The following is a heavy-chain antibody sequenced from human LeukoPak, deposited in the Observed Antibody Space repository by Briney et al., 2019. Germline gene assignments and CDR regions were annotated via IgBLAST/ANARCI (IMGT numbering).Heavy chain of an antibody. J-gene: IGHJ5*02. CDR1: GGSINDYY. Sequence: SDTLSLTRTVSGGSINDYYWTWIRQAPGKGLEWIGYISNSGTTDYNPSLKSRVTMSVDTSNNEFSLRLTSVTAADTAMYYCARVVRGAVTSNCFDPWGQGTLVTVSS. CDR2: ISNSGTT. CDR3: ARVVRGAVTSNCFDP. V-gene: IGHV4-59*07. D-gene: IGHD4-17*01.